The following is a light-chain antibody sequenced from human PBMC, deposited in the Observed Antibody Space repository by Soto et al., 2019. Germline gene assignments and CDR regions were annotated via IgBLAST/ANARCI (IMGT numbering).Light chain of an antibody. V-gene: IGLV3-21*04. CDR3: QVWDSSSDHPGGV. CDR1: NIGSKS. CDR2: YDS. J-gene: IGLJ2*01. Sequence: SSELTQPPSVSVAPGKTARITCGGNNIGSKSVHWYQQKPGQAPVLVIYYDSDRPSGIPERFSGSNSGNTATLTISRVEAGDEADYYCQVWDSSSDHPGGVFGGGTKVTVL.